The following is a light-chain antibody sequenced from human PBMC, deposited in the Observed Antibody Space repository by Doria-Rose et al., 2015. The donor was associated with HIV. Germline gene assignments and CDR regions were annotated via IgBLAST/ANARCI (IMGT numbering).Light chain of an antibody. J-gene: IGKJ3*01. CDR3: QQYYDTPS. Sequence: VLTQSPESLGMSLGERATLNCKSNQSLLYTSKNYLAWYQQKPGQPPKLLIYWASTRQSGVPARFSGSGSGTDFTLTISSLEAEDVAVYYGQQYYDTPSFGPGTTVDIK. CDR2: WAS. CDR1: QSLLYTSKNY. V-gene: IGKV4-1*01.